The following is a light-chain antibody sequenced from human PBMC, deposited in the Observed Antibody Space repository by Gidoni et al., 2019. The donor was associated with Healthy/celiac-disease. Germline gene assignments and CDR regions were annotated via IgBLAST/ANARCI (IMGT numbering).Light chain of an antibody. CDR3: QVCDSSSDRGVV. CDR1: NNGSKS. Sequence: SYVLTQPPSESVAPGQTARITCGGNNNGSKSVHWYQQKPGQAPVLVVYDDSDRPSGIPARFSGSNSGNTATLTISRVEAGDEADYYCQVCDSSSDRGVVFGGGTTLTVL. CDR2: DDS. V-gene: IGLV3-21*02. J-gene: IGLJ2*01.